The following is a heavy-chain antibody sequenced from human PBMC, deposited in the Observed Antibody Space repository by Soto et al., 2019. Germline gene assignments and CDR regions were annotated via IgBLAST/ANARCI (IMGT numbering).Heavy chain of an antibody. J-gene: IGHJ4*02. CDR3: ASFAAGLLDY. CDR1: GFTFSSYA. V-gene: IGHV3-23*01. D-gene: IGHD2-15*01. Sequence: PGGSLRLSCVASGFTFSSYAMSWVRQAPGKGLEWVSAISGGGGTAYYADSVKGRFTISRDNSKNTLYLQMTSLRAEDTAVYYCASFAAGLLDYRGQGIVVTVSS. CDR2: ISGGGGTA.